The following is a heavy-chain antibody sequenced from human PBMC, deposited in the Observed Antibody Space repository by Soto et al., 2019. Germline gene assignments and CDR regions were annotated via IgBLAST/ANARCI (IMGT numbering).Heavy chain of an antibody. D-gene: IGHD5-18*01. J-gene: IGHJ4*02. Sequence: EVHLVESGGGLVQPGGSLRLSCAGYGFIFSPYSMSWVRQAPGKGLEWIAFISGSGSPIYYADSVEGRFTISRDNAKSSLYLQMNSLSDGDTAVYYCGRVRGHSYGYVDYWGQGTLVTVSS. CDR2: ISGSGSPI. CDR3: GRVRGHSYGYVDY. V-gene: IGHV3-48*02. CDR1: GFIFSPYS.